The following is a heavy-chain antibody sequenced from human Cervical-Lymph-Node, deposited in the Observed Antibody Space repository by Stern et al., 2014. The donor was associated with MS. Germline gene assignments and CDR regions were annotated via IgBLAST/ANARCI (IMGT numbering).Heavy chain of an antibody. V-gene: IGHV1-46*01. CDR1: GYTFTSYY. J-gene: IGHJ6*02. D-gene: IGHD4-11*01. CDR2: INPSGGST. CDR3: ARDPLTTVTLGYYYGMDV. Sequence: QVQLVQSGAEVKKPGASVKVSCKASGYTFTSYYMHWVRQAPGQGLEWMGIINPSGGSTSYAQKFQGRVTMTRDTSTSTVYMELSSLRSEDTAVYYCARDPLTTVTLGYYYGMDVCGQGTTVTVSS.